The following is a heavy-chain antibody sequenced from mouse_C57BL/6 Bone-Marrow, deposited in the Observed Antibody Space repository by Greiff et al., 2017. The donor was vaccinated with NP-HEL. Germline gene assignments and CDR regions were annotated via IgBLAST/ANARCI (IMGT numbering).Heavy chain of an antibody. D-gene: IGHD1-1*01. J-gene: IGHJ2*01. Sequence: EVQLQQSGPELVKPGASVKISCKASGYSFTGYYMNWVKQSPEKSPEWIGEINPSTGGTTYNQKFKAKATLTVDKSSSTAYMQLKSLTSEDSAVYYCARTPTIYYYGSSWDFDYWGQGTTLTVSS. CDR3: ARTPTIYYYGSSWDFDY. V-gene: IGHV1-42*01. CDR1: GYSFTGYY. CDR2: INPSTGGT.